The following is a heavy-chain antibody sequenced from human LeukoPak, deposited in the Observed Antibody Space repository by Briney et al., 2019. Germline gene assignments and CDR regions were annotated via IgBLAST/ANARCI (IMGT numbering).Heavy chain of an antibody. Sequence: PGGSLRLSCAASGFTFSTYCMHWVRQAPGKGLVWVSRINSDGSSTSYADFLKGRFNISRDDAKNTLYLQMNSLRAEDTAVYYCARDRGGRSGLDDWGQGTLVIVSS. CDR1: GFTFSTYC. CDR2: INSDGSST. V-gene: IGHV3-74*01. CDR3: ARDRGGRSGLDD. J-gene: IGHJ4*02. D-gene: IGHD2-15*01.